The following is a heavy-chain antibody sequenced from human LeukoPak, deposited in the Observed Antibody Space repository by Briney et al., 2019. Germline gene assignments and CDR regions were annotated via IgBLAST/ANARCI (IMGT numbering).Heavy chain of an antibody. D-gene: IGHD6-6*01. Sequence: SVKVSCKASGGTFSSYAISWVRQAPGQGLEWMGGIIPIFGTANYAQKFQGRVTITADESTSTAYMELSSLRSEDTAVYYCAGGGGPSSSSTFGLFDYWGQGTLVTVSS. J-gene: IGHJ4*02. CDR2: IIPIFGTA. V-gene: IGHV1-69*13. CDR1: GGTFSSYA. CDR3: AGGGGPSSSSTFGLFDY.